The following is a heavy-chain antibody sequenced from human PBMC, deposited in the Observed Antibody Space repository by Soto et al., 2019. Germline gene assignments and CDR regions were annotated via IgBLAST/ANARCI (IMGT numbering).Heavy chain of an antibody. D-gene: IGHD6-19*01. J-gene: IGHJ5*02. CDR2: IIPILGIA. CDR1: GGTFSSYT. CDR3: ASGGWSRDNWFDP. V-gene: IGHV1-69*02. Sequence: QVQLVQSGAEVKKPGSSVKVSCKASGGTFSSYTISWVRQAPGQGLEWMGRIIPILGIATYAQKFQGRVTITADKSTSTAYMELSSLRSEDTAVYYCASGGWSRDNWFDPWGQGTLVTVSS.